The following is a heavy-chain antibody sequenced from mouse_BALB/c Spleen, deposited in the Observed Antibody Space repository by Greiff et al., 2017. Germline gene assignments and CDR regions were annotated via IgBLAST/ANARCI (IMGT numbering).Heavy chain of an antibody. CDR2: ISYSGST. Sequence: EVQLQESGPGLVKPSQSLSLTCTVTGYSITSDYAWNWIRQFPGNELEWMGYISYSGSTSYNPSLKSRISITRDTSKNQFFLQLNSVTTEDTATYYCARSGYGNYGVYYAMDYWGQGTSVTVSS. V-gene: IGHV3-2*02. CDR3: ARSGYGNYGVYYAMDY. D-gene: IGHD2-10*02. CDR1: GYSITSDYA. J-gene: IGHJ4*01.